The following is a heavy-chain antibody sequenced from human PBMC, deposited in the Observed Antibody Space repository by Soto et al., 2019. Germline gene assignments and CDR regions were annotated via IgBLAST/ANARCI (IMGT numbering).Heavy chain of an antibody. Sequence: ASVKVSCKVSGYTLTESSMHWVRQAPGKGLEWMGGFDPEDGETIYAQKFQGRVTMTEDTSTDTAYMELSSLRSEDTAVYYCATGGGDCSGGSCYSGYYYYYMDVWGKGTTVTVSS. CDR3: ATGGGDCSGGSCYSGYYYYYMDV. CDR2: FDPEDGET. J-gene: IGHJ6*03. D-gene: IGHD2-15*01. V-gene: IGHV1-24*01. CDR1: GYTLTESS.